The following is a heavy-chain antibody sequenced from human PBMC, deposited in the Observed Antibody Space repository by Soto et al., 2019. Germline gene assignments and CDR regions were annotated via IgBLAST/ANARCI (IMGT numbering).Heavy chain of an antibody. V-gene: IGHV4-4*02. CDR3: ARRWGEGRVDY. Sequence: QVQLQESGPGLVKPSGTLSLTCAVSGGSISSSNWWRWVRQPPGKGLEWIGEIYHSGSTNQNPSLKSRVTISVDTSRNQFSLKLSSVTAADTAVYYCARRWGEGRVDYWGQGTLVTVSS. CDR1: GGSISSSNW. D-gene: IGHD3-10*01. CDR2: IYHSGST. J-gene: IGHJ4*02.